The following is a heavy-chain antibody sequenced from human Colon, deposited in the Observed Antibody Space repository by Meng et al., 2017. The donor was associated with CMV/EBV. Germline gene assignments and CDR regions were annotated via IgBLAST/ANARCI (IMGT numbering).Heavy chain of an antibody. D-gene: IGHD6-13*01. CDR1: GFTFSSYS. J-gene: IGHJ4*02. V-gene: IGHV3-21*06. Sequence: GESLKISCSTSGFTFSSYSLNWVCQAPGKGLEWVSSITHTSDTYYADSLKGRFTLSRDNAQNSVYLQMDSLTAEDTAIYYCARGWPPDYWGQGTLVTVSS. CDR3: ARGWPPDY. CDR2: ITHTSDT.